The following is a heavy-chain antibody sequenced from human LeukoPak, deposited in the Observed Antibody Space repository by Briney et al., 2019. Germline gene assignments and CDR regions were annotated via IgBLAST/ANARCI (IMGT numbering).Heavy chain of an antibody. J-gene: IGHJ5*01. D-gene: IGHD2-15*01. CDR3: AKDPILTVVNWFDS. V-gene: IGHV3-23*01. CDR1: GFTFSSYG. Sequence: GGSLRLSCAASGFTFSSYGMSWVRQAPGKEPEFVAAINGGGTYTYYADSVKGRFTISRDNSKNTLYLQMNTLRAEDTAVYYCAKDPILTVVNWFDSWGLGTLVSVSS. CDR2: INGGGTYT.